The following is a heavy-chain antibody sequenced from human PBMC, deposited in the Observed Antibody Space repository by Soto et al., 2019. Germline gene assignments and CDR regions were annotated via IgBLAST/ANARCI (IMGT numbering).Heavy chain of an antibody. J-gene: IGHJ4*02. V-gene: IGHV3-33*03. CDR1: GFTFSSYG. Sequence: PGGSLRLSCAASGFTFSSYGMHWVRQAPGKGLEWVADIKQDGSKKYYADSVKGRFTISRDNAKNTLYLQMNSLRAEDTAVYYCASHAWEGLGYCSGGSCYYDYWGQGTLVTVSS. CDR3: ASHAWEGLGYCSGGSCYYDY. D-gene: IGHD2-15*01. CDR2: IKQDGSKK.